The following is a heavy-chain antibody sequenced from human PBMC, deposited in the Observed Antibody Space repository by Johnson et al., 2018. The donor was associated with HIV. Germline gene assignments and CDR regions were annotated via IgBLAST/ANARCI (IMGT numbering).Heavy chain of an antibody. J-gene: IGHJ3*02. Sequence: QVQLVESGGGVVQPGGSLRLSCAASGFTFSSYGMHWVRQAPGKGLEWVAFIRYDGSNKYYADSVKGRFTISRDNSKNTLDLQMSRLRAEDTAVYYCAKETRDSRSAFDIWGQGTMVTVSS. CDR2: IRYDGSNK. D-gene: IGHD3-22*01. V-gene: IGHV3-30*02. CDR1: GFTFSSYG. CDR3: AKETRDSRSAFDI.